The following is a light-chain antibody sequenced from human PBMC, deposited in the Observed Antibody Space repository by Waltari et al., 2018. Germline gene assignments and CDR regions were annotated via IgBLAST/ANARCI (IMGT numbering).Light chain of an antibody. CDR2: DDS. CDR3: QAWDGSNDQVV. CDR1: GIGNRN. J-gene: IGLJ2*01. Sequence: SYVLTQPPSVSAAPGKTATITCGGVGIGNRNVHWYQQKPGQAPLLVIYDDSDRPSGIPERFSGSNSGNTATLTINRVDAGDEADYYCQAWDGSNDQVVFGGGTKLTVL. V-gene: IGLV3-21*04.